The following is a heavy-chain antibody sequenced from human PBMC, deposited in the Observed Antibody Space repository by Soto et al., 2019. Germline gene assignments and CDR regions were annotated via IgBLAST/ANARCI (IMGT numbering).Heavy chain of an antibody. J-gene: IGHJ4*02. Sequence: PGGSLKTPCKPLGYSFPGNWIGWVRQIPGKGRGWRGIIYPGDFDTRYSPSFQGQVSISADKSISTAYLQWSSLKASDTAMYYCARLARTILGTITLSPSGYFDNWGQGTLVTVSS. CDR1: GYSFPGNW. CDR3: ARLARTILGTITLSPSGYFDN. D-gene: IGHD3-3*01. V-gene: IGHV5-51*01. CDR2: IYPGDFDT.